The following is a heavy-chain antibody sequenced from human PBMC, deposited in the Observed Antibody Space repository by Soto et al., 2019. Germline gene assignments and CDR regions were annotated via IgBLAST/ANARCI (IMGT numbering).Heavy chain of an antibody. D-gene: IGHD1-20*01. V-gene: IGHV1-18*01. CDR2: ISADNGNT. Sequence: ASVKVSCKASGYTFTTYGITWVRQAPGQGVEWMGWISADNGNTDYAQKLQDRVTMTTDTSTSTAYMELRSLRSDDTAVYYCAREVYRTYYFDYWGQGTLVTVSS. CDR3: AREVYRTYYFDY. J-gene: IGHJ4*02. CDR1: GYTFTTYG.